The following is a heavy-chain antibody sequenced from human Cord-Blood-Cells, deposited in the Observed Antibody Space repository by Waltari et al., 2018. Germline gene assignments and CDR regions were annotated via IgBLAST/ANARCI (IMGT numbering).Heavy chain of an antibody. J-gene: IGHJ2*01. D-gene: IGHD3-3*01. V-gene: IGHV1-69*01. Sequence: QVQLVQSGAEVKKPGSSVKVSCKASAGTCSSYAIRWVRQAPGQGLEWMGGIIPIFGTANYAQKFQGRVTITADESTSTAYMELSSLRSEDTAVYYCARGPQGYYWYFDLWGRGTLVTVSS. CDR2: IIPIFGTA. CDR3: ARGPQGYYWYFDL. CDR1: AGTCSSYA.